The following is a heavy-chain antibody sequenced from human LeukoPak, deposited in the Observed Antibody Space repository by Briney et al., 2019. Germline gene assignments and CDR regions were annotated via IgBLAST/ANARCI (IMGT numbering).Heavy chain of an antibody. CDR1: GLTVSSDC. V-gene: IGHV3-66*01. CDR3: VSVYNNGWYVDY. Sequence: GGSLRLSCAASGLTVSSDCVSWVRQAPGKGLEGVSVLYGGGGGTYYADSVKGRFTISRDSFKNTVYLQMNGLRVEDTAVYYCVSVYNNGWYVDYWGQGTLVTVSS. J-gene: IGHJ4*02. D-gene: IGHD6-19*01. CDR2: LYGGGGGT.